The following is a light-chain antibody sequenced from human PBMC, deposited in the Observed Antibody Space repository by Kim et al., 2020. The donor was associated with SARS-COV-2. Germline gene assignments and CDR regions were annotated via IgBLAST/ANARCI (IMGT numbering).Light chain of an antibody. V-gene: IGLV3-19*01. CDR1: SLRQYY. Sequence: SSELTQDPALSVALGQTVRITCQGDSLRQYYATWYQQKPGQAPIVVISGKNSRPSGISDRFSGSSSGNTASLTITGAQADDEADFYCSSRDSSGYVIFGGGTQLTVL. J-gene: IGLJ2*01. CDR2: GKN. CDR3: SSRDSSGYVI.